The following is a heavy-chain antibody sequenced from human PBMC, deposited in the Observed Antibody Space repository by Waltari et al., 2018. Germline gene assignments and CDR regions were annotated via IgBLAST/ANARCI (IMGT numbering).Heavy chain of an antibody. V-gene: IGHV1-69*04. J-gene: IGHJ4*02. D-gene: IGHD6-19*01. CDR3: ASANPSSGWEDY. CDR2: IIPILGIA. Sequence: QVQLVQSGAEVKKPGSSVKVSCKASGGTFSSYALSWVRQAPGQGLEWMGGIIPILGIANYAQKFQGRVTITADESTSTAYMELSSLRSEDTAVYYCASANPSSGWEDYWGQGTLVTVSS. CDR1: GGTFSSYA.